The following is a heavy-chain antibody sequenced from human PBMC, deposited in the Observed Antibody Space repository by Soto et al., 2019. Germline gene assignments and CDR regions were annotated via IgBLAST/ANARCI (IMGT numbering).Heavy chain of an antibody. Sequence: ASVKVSCKASGYTFTGYYMHWVRQAPGQGLEWMGWINPNSGGTNYAQKFQGWVTMTRDTSISTAYMELSRLRSDDTAVYYCARGDIVLMVYAGNFDYWGQGTLVTVSS. V-gene: IGHV1-2*04. CDR3: ARGDIVLMVYAGNFDY. D-gene: IGHD2-8*01. CDR2: INPNSGGT. J-gene: IGHJ4*02. CDR1: GYTFTGYY.